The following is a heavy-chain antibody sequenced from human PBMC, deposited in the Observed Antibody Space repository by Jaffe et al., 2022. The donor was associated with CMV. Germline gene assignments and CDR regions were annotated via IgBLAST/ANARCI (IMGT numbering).Heavy chain of an antibody. J-gene: IGHJ4*02. Sequence: EVQLVESGGGLVQPGGSLRLSCAASGFTFSSHWMHWVRQAPGKGLVWVSRINSDGSSTSYADSVKGRFTISRDNAKNTLYLQMNSLRAEDTAVYYCARGSMTTVTRALWDWGQGTLVTVSS. D-gene: IGHD4-17*01. CDR3: ARGSMTTVTRALWD. CDR2: INSDGSST. CDR1: GFTFSSHW. V-gene: IGHV3-74*01.